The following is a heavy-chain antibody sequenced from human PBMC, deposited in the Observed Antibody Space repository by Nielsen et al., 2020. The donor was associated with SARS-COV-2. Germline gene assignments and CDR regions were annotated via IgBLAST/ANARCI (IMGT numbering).Heavy chain of an antibody. CDR1: GGSISSSNW. CDR2: IYHSGST. D-gene: IGHD2-2*01. J-gene: IGHJ3*02. V-gene: IGHV4-4*02. Sequence: SETLSLTCAVSGGSISSSNWWSWVRQPPGKGLEWIGEIYHSGSTNYNPSLKSRVTISVDKSKNQFSLKLRFVTAADTAVYYCARAPDIVLVPTAIPIWGQGTMVPVSS. CDR3: ARAPDIVLVPTAIPI.